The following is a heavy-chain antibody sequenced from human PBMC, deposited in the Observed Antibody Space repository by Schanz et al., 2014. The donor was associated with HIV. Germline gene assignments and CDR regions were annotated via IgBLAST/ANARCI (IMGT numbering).Heavy chain of an antibody. Sequence: QVHLVQSGAEVRDPGASVKVSCRSSGYTFTRYGISWVRQAPGQGLEWMGWISVYNGNTNYSEKLQGRVTMTTDTSTSTAYMELRSLRSDDTAVYYCARGLGGGGFWGQGTLVTVSS. V-gene: IGHV1-18*01. CDR3: ARGLGGGGF. J-gene: IGHJ4*02. CDR1: GYTFTRYG. D-gene: IGHD3-16*01. CDR2: ISVYNGNT.